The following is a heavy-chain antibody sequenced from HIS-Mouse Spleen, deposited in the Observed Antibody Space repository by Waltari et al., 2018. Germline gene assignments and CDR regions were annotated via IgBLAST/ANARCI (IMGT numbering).Heavy chain of an antibody. J-gene: IGHJ4*02. CDR1: GFTFSSNG. Sequence: QVQLVESGGGVVQPGRSLRLSCAASGFTFSSNGMHWVRQAPGKGMEWVEVIWYDGSNKYYADSVRGRFTISRDNSKNTLYLQMNSLRAEDTAVYYCAKATSYSSSWFDYWGQGTLVTVSS. CDR2: IWYDGSNK. CDR3: AKATSYSSSWFDY. D-gene: IGHD6-13*01. V-gene: IGHV3-33*06.